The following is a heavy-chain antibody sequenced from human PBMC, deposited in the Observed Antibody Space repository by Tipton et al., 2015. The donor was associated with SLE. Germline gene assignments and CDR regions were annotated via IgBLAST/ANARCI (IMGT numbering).Heavy chain of an antibody. CDR1: GGSISSGGYY. V-gene: IGHV4-31*03. CDR2: IYYSGST. Sequence: TLSLTCTVSGGSISSGGYYWSWIRQHPGKGLEWIGYIYYSGSTYYNPSLKSRVTISVDTSKNQFSLKLSSVTAADTAVYYCARNYYDSSGYPYGMDVWGQGTTVTVSS. J-gene: IGHJ6*02. CDR3: ARNYYDSSGYPYGMDV. D-gene: IGHD3-22*01.